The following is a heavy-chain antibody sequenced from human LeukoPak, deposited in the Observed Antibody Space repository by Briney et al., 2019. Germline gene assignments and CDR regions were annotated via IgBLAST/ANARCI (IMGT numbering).Heavy chain of an antibody. CDR2: ITWNGGNT. V-gene: IGHV3-20*04. Sequence: GGSLRLSCAASGFTFDDYGMSWVRHAPGKGLEWVSGITWNGGNTGYADSVKGRFTISRDNAKNSLYLQMNSLRAEDTALYYCARDRYYGSGSYYNGGWFDPWGQETLVTVSS. CDR1: GFTFDDYG. D-gene: IGHD3-10*01. CDR3: ARDRYYGSGSYYNGGWFDP. J-gene: IGHJ5*02.